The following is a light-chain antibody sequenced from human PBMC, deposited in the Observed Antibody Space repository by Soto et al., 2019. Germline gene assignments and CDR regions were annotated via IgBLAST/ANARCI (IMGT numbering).Light chain of an antibody. CDR1: SSDVGSYNF. CDR3: SSYTSNTTLDVV. Sequence: QSALTQPASVSGSPGQSITISCTGTSSDVGSYNFVSWYQQHPGKAPKFMIYEVNNRPSGVSNRFSGSKSGNTASLTISGLQAEDDADYYCSSYTSNTTLDVVFGGGTKLTVL. CDR2: EVN. V-gene: IGLV2-14*01. J-gene: IGLJ2*01.